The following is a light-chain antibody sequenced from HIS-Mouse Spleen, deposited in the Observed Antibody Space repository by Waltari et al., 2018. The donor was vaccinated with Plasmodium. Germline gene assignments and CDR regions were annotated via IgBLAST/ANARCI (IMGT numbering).Light chain of an antibody. CDR1: SSDVGSYNL. CDR3: CSYAGSSTVV. CDR2: AGS. Sequence: QSALTQPASVSGSPGQSITISCTGTSSDVGSYNLVSWYQQHPGKAPKLMMYAGSKRPAGVSHRLSGSKSGNTAALTFSGLQAEDEADYYCCSYAGSSTVVFGGGTKLTVL. V-gene: IGLV2-23*03. J-gene: IGLJ3*02.